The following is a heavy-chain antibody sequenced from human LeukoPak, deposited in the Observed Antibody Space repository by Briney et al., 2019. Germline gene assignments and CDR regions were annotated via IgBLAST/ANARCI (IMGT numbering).Heavy chain of an antibody. CDR3: ARYYYDTSGYYHDY. CDR2: MYSGGST. CDR1: GASISSYY. V-gene: IGHV4-4*07. J-gene: IGHJ4*02. Sequence: SPSETLSLTCTVSGASISSYYWSWIRQPAGKGLEWIGRMYSGGSTNYSPSLKSRVTMSVDTSKNQFSLKLTSVTAADTAVYYCARYYYDTSGYYHDYWGQGTLVTVSS. D-gene: IGHD3-22*01.